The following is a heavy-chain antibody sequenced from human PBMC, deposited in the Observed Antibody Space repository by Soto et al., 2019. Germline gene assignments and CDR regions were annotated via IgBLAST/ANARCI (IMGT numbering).Heavy chain of an antibody. Sequence: GGSLRLSCAASGFTFSSYEMNWVRQAPGKGLEWVSYISSSGSTIYYADSVKGRFTISRVNAKNSLYLQMNSLRAEDTAVYYCARGIRITMFGLKPNRFDPWGQGTLVTVSS. D-gene: IGHD3-3*01. V-gene: IGHV3-48*03. CDR1: GFTFSSYE. J-gene: IGHJ5*02. CDR3: ARGIRITMFGLKPNRFDP. CDR2: ISSSGSTI.